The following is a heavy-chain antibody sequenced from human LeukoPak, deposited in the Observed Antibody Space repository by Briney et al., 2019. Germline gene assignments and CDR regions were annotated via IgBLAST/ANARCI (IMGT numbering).Heavy chain of an antibody. CDR1: GGSISSGDYY. Sequence: NPSQTLSLSCTVSGGSISSGDYYWSWIRQPPGKGLVWIGYIYYSGSTYYNPSLKSRVTISVDTSKNQFSLKLSSVTAADTAVYYCASSRNGGDYFDYWGQGTLVTVSS. J-gene: IGHJ4*02. V-gene: IGHV4-30-4*01. CDR3: ASSRNGGDYFDY. D-gene: IGHD1-1*01. CDR2: IYYSGST.